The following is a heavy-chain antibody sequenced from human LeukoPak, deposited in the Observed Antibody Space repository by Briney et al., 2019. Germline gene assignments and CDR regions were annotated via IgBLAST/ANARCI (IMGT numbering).Heavy chain of an antibody. Sequence: GASVKVSCKASGYTFTGYYMHWVRQAPGQGLEWMGWINPNSGGTNYAQKFQGWVTMTRDMSISTAYMELSRLRSDDTAVYYCARAPGYSSSWYDYRGQGTLVTVSS. V-gene: IGHV1-2*04. CDR3: ARAPGYSSSWYDY. J-gene: IGHJ4*02. D-gene: IGHD6-13*01. CDR2: INPNSGGT. CDR1: GYTFTGYY.